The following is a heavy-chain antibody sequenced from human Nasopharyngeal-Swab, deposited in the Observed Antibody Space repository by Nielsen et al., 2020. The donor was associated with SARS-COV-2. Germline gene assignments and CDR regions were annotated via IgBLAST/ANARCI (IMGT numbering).Heavy chain of an antibody. J-gene: IGHJ5*02. CDR3: ARTLYDIVTDQYEGYDT. D-gene: IGHD3-9*01. V-gene: IGHV4-30-4*08. Sequence: SETLSLTCAVSGVFISRGGAYWSWLRQPPGKGLEWIGYIYYSGDTDYNPALQNRVSISADTSRNQFSLKLTSVTAADTAVYYCARTLYDIVTDQYEGYDTWGPGILVTVSS. CDR1: GVFISRGGAY. CDR2: IYYSGDT.